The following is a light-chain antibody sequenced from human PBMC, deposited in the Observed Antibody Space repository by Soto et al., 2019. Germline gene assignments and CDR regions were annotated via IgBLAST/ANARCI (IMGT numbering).Light chain of an antibody. CDR3: SSFSSITREV. CDR1: TSNIGTNA. CDR2: TNN. V-gene: IGLV1-44*01. Sequence: QPVLTQPPSASGTPGQRVTVSCSGSTSNIGTNAVNWFQHLPGTAPKLLIYTNNQRPSGVPDRFSGSKSGTSASLAISGLQSEDEADYYCSSFSSITREVFGGGTKLTVL. J-gene: IGLJ2*01.